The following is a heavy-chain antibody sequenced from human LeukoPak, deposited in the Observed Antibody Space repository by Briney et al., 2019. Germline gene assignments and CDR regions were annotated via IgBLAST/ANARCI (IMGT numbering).Heavy chain of an antibody. CDR3: ARDPGSDYYFDS. J-gene: IGHJ4*02. CDR2: ISSTSSYI. CDR1: GFTFSSYS. V-gene: IGHV3-21*01. Sequence: PGGTLRLSCAASGFTFSSYSMNWVRRAPGKGLEWVSSISSTSSYIQYADLVEGRFTISRDNAKNSLYLQMNSLRAEDTAEYYCARDPGSDYYFDSWGQGTLVTVSS. D-gene: IGHD2-21*02.